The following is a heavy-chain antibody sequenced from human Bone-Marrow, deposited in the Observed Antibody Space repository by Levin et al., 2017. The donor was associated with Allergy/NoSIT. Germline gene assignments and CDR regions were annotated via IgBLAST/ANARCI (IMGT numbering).Heavy chain of an antibody. D-gene: IGHD2-21*02. Sequence: PGGSLRLSCTASGFTFSNYSMNWVRQAPGKGLEWVSSISIGGYPYDADSVKGRFTISRDNAKNSVYLQMNSLRAEDTAVYYCARDKETVVVTGGAGLDYYYSGMDVWGQGTTVTVSS. CDR2: ISIGGYP. CDR3: ARDKETVVVTGGAGLDYYYSGMDV. V-gene: IGHV3-21*01. J-gene: IGHJ6*02. CDR1: GFTFSNYS.